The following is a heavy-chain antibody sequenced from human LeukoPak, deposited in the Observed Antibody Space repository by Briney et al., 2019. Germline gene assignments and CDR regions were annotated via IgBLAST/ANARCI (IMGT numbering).Heavy chain of an antibody. D-gene: IGHD3-3*01. CDR3: ARDYDFWSGYPSLYYYYYGMDV. CDR2: ISSSGSTI. J-gene: IGHJ6*02. Sequence: GGSLRLSCAASGFTFSSYEMNWVRQAPGKGLEWVSYISSSGSTIYYADSVKGRFTISRGNAKNSLYLQMNSLRAEDTAVYYCARDYDFWSGYPSLYYYYYGMDVWGQGTTVTVSS. CDR1: GFTFSSYE. V-gene: IGHV3-48*03.